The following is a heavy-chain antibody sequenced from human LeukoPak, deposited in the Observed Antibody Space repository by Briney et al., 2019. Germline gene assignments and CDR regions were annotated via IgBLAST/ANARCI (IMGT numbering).Heavy chain of an antibody. V-gene: IGHV4-59*01. CDR1: GGSISSYY. D-gene: IGHD3-10*01. CDR2: IYYSGST. Sequence: PSETLSLTCTVSGGSISSYYWSWIRQPPGKGLEWIGYIYYSGSTNYNPSLKSRVTISVDTSKNQFSLKLSSVTAADTAVYYCARAGYGSRELRFDPWGQGTLVTVSS. CDR3: ARAGYGSRELRFDP. J-gene: IGHJ5*02.